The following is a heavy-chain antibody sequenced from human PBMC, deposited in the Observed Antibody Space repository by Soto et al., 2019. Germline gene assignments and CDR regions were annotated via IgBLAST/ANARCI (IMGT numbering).Heavy chain of an antibody. V-gene: IGHV7-4-1*01. D-gene: IGHD4-17*01. J-gene: IGHJ2*01. Sequence: QVQLVQSGSELKKPGASVKVACKASGYTFTSYAMNWVRHAPGQGLEWMGLINPNTGNPTYAQGCTGRFVFALDTSDSKAYLQICSLQDEDNAEYYCAIESNRRCGLWGRGTLVTVS. CDR3: AIESNRRCGL. CDR2: INPNTGNP. CDR1: GYTFTSYA.